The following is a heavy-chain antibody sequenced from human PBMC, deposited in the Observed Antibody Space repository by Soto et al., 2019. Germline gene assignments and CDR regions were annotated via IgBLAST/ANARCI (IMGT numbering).Heavy chain of an antibody. D-gene: IGHD1-1*01. J-gene: IGHJ4*02. CDR2: ISAHNGNT. V-gene: IGHV1-18*01. CDR1: GYAITTYG. Sequence: QVHLVQSGAEVKKPGASVKVSCKGSGYAITTYGITWVRQAPGQGLEWMRWISAHNGNTNYAQKLQGRVTVTRDTSTSTAYMELRSLRSDDTAVYYCARGRYGDYWGQGALVTVSS. CDR3: ARGRYGDY.